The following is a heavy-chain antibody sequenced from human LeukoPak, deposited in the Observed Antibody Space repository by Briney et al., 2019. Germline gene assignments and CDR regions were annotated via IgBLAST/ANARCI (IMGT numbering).Heavy chain of an antibody. J-gene: IGHJ4*02. V-gene: IGHV4-59*01. CDR1: GGSISSYY. D-gene: IGHD3-22*01. CDR2: IYYSGST. Sequence: PSETLSLTCTVSGGSISSYYWSWIRQPPGKGLEWIGYIYYSGSTNYNPSLKSRVTISVDTSKNQFSLKLSSVTAADTAVYYCARGTKYYYDSSGYYSLDYWGQGILVTVSS. CDR3: ARGTKYYYDSSGYYSLDY.